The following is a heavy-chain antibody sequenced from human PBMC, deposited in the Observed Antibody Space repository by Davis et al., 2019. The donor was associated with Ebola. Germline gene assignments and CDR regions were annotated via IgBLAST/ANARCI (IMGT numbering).Heavy chain of an antibody. D-gene: IGHD6-13*01. V-gene: IGHV3-21*04. CDR1: GFTFSSYS. Sequence: GESLKISCAASGFTFSSYSMNWVRQAPGKGLEWVSSISSSSSYIYYADSVKGRFTISRDNAKNSLYLQMNSPRAEDTAVYYCARGDELRFGTPIAAAGFDYWGQGTLVTVSS. CDR2: ISSSSSYI. CDR3: ARGDELRFGTPIAAAGFDY. J-gene: IGHJ4*02.